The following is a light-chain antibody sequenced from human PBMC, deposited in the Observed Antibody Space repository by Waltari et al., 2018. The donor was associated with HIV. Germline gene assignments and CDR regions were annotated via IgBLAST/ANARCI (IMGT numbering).Light chain of an antibody. CDR2: SAS. CDR1: QAISTY. V-gene: IGKV1-39*01. J-gene: IGKJ3*01. CDR3: QQSYESPFN. Sequence: DIQLTQSPSSQSVSLGDRVVCTCRASQAISTYLNLYQQKAGHAPVLLVYSASTLQSGAPSGFRGSGSGRDFTLSISGLQPEDFATYFCQQSYESPFNFGPGTK.